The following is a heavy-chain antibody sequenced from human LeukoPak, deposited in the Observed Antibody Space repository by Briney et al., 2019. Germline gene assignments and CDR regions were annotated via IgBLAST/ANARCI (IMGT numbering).Heavy chain of an antibody. CDR1: GGSISSYY. CDR2: IYTSGST. D-gene: IGHD6-13*01. CDR3: ARLAGRSSVSAFDI. Sequence: PSETLSLTCTVSGGSISSYYWSWIRQPAGKGLEWIGRIYTSGSTSYSPSLKSRVTMSVDTSKNQLSLKLSSVTAADTAVYYCARLAGRSSVSAFDIWGQGTVGSVSS. J-gene: IGHJ3*02. V-gene: IGHV4-4*07.